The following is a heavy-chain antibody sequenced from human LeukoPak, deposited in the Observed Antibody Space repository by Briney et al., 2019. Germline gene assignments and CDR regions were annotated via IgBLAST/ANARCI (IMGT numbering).Heavy chain of an antibody. CDR1: GFTFSNYW. V-gene: IGHV3-20*04. J-gene: IGHJ6*03. CDR3: ARDNYYYMDV. CDR2: INWNGGST. Sequence: PGGSLRLSCAASGFTFSNYWMHWVRQAPGKGLEWVSGINWNGGSTGYADSVKGRFTISRDNAKNSLYLQMNSLRAEDTALYYCARDNYYYMDVWGKGTTVTVSS.